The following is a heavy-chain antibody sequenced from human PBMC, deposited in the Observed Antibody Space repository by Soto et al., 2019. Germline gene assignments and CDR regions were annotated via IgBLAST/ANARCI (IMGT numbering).Heavy chain of an antibody. CDR2: IYYSGST. CDR1: GGSISSSSYY. V-gene: IGHV4-39*01. CDR3: ARQVVLMVYAISGYFDY. Sequence: PSETLSLTCTVSGGSISSSSYYWGWIRQPPGKGLEWIGSIYYSGSTYYNPSLKSRVTISVDTSKNQFSLKLSSVTAADTAMYYCARQVVLMVYAISGYFDYWGQGTLVTVSS. J-gene: IGHJ4*02. D-gene: IGHD2-8*01.